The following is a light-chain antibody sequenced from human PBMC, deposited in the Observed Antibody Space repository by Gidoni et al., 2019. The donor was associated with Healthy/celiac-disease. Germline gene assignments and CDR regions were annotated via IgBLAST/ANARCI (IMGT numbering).Light chain of an antibody. J-gene: IGKJ4*01. CDR2: GAS. Sequence: EIVMTQSPATLSVSPGERATLSCRASQSVSSNVAWYQQKPGQAPRLLIYGASTRATGIPARFSGSGSGTEFTLTISSLQSEDFAVYYCQQYNNWPLTCXGXTKVEIK. V-gene: IGKV3-15*01. CDR3: QQYNNWPLT. CDR1: QSVSSN.